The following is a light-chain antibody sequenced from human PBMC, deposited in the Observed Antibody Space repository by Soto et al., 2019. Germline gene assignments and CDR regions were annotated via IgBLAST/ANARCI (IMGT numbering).Light chain of an antibody. J-gene: IGKJ2*01. CDR3: QQSYSTPRT. CDR2: GAS. CDR1: QSVFNNN. Sequence: EIVLTQSPGTLSLSPGERATLSCRASQSVFNNNLAWYQQKPGQAPRLLMFGASSRATGIPDRFSGSGSGTDFTLTISSLQPEDFATYYCQQSYSTPRTFGQGTRLDIQ. V-gene: IGKV3-20*01.